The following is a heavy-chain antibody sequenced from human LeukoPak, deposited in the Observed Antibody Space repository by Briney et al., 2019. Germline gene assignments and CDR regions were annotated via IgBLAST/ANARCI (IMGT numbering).Heavy chain of an antibody. CDR3: ARGGKKTAMVTS. CDR1: GGSISSSSYY. V-gene: IGHV4-39*07. CDR2: IYYSGNT. D-gene: IGHD5-18*01. Sequence: SETLSLTCTVSGGSISSSSYYWGWIRQPPGKGLEWIGSIYYSGNTYYNPSLKSRLTISVDTSKNQFSLKLSSVTAADTAVYYCARGGKKTAMVTSWGQGTLVTVPS. J-gene: IGHJ4*02.